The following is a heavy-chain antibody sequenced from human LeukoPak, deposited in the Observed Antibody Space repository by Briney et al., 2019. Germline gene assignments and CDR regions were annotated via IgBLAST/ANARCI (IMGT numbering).Heavy chain of an antibody. CDR1: GGPISSYY. J-gene: IGHJ4*02. CDR2: IYYSGST. Sequence: SETLSLTCTVSGGPISSYYWSWIRQPPGKGLEWIGYIYYSGSTNYNPSLKSRVTISVDTSKNQFSLKLSSVTAADTAVYYCARHRRDGYNPFFDYWGQGTLVTVSS. V-gene: IGHV4-59*01. D-gene: IGHD5-24*01. CDR3: ARHRRDGYNPFFDY.